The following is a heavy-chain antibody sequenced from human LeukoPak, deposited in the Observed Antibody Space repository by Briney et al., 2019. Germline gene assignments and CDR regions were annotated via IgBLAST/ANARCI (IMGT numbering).Heavy chain of an antibody. CDR3: ARQTTSSFDF. Sequence: GESLKISCKGSGYSFSTYWVGWVRQMPGKGLEWMGIIYPGDSDTRYSPSFQGQVTISVDKSINTAYLQWSSLKASDTAMYYCARQTTSSFDFWGQGTLVTVSS. CDR1: GYSFSTYW. V-gene: IGHV5-51*01. D-gene: IGHD1-7*01. J-gene: IGHJ4*02. CDR2: IYPGDSDT.